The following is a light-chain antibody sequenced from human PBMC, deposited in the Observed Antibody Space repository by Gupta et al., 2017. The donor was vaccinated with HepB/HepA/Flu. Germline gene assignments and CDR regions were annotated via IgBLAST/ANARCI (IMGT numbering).Light chain of an antibody. CDR3: QNSSNWLCS. CDR1: QSVSSY. V-gene: IGKV3-11*01. Sequence: EIVLTQSPATLSLSPGERATLSCRASQSVSSYLAWYQQKPGQAPRLLIYDASNRATGIPARCSGSGSGTDFTLTISSLEPEYVAVYYCQNSSNWLCSFGQGTKLDIK. CDR2: DAS. J-gene: IGKJ2*04.